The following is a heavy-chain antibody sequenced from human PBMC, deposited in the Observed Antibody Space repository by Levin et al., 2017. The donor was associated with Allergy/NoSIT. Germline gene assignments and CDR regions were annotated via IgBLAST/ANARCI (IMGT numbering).Heavy chain of an antibody. CDR3: ARDMSWVLYDY. J-gene: IGHJ4*02. Sequence: AGFSLLLSFSASGFNIRGSLFHWVRQAPGPFLFFFSLLPVSGRPRPYADSVKGRFTISRDNAKNTVYLQMNSPRAEDTAVYYCARDMSWVLYDYWGQGTLVTVSS. D-gene: IGHD3-3*01. CDR1: GFNIRGSL. V-gene: IGHV3-74*01. CDR2: LPVSGRPR.